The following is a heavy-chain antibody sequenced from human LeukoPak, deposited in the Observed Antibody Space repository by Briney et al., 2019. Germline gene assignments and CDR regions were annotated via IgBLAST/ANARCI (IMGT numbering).Heavy chain of an antibody. D-gene: IGHD6-6*01. J-gene: IGHJ4*02. CDR1: GGSISSSSYY. Sequence: SETLSLTCTVSGGSISSSSYYWGWIRQPPGKGLEWIGYIYYSGSTYYNPSLKSRVTISVDTSKNQFSLKLSSVTAADTAVYYCAREDQYSSSSGDYWGQGTLVTVSS. CDR3: AREDQYSSSSGDY. CDR2: IYYSGST. V-gene: IGHV4-30-4*08.